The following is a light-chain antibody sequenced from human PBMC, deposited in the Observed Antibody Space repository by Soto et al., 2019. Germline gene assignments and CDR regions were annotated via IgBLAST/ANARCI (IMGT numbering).Light chain of an antibody. CDR3: QQYGDWPQET. J-gene: IGKJ2*01. V-gene: IGKV3-15*01. CDR1: QSVSRN. Sequence: EVVLTQSPATLSVSPGDRATLSCRASQSVSRNLAWYQQKPGQAPRLLIYGASTRATGVPARFSGSGSATEFTLSISSLQSEDVAVYYCQQYGDWPQETFGQGTKLEIK. CDR2: GAS.